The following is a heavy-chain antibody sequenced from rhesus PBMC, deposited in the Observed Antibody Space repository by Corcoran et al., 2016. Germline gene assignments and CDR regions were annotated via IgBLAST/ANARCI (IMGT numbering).Heavy chain of an antibody. CDR2: VDPEDGEA. J-gene: IGHJ2*01. D-gene: IGHD1-26*01. CDR3: ATVGTGTDGYFDV. V-gene: IGHV1-111*02. CDR1: GYTFTAYY. Sequence: EVQLVQSGAEVKKPGASVKISCKASGYTFTAYYLHWVRQAPGNGLEWMGRVDPEDGEAIHAQKFLDRVTITADTSTDTAYMELSSLRSEDTAVYYCATVGTGTDGYFDVWGPGTPITISS.